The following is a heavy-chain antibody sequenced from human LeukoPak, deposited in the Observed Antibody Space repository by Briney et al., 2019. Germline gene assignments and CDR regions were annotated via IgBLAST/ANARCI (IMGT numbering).Heavy chain of an antibody. J-gene: IGHJ4*02. V-gene: IGHV4-59*01. CDR1: GGSISSYY. Sequence: SETLSLTCTVSGGSISSYYWSWIRQPPGKGLEWIGYIYYSGSTNYNPSLKSRVTISVDTSKNQFSLKLSSVTAADTDVYYCARGSGGYDSPFDYWGQGTLVTVSS. CDR3: ARGSGGYDSPFDY. CDR2: IYYSGST. D-gene: IGHD5-12*01.